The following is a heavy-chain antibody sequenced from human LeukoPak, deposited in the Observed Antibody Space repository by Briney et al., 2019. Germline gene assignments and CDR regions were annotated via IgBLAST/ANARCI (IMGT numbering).Heavy chain of an antibody. V-gene: IGHV4-61*08. J-gene: IGHJ4*02. D-gene: IGHD4-17*01. Sequence: PSETLSLTCSVTGGSVSSGGYYWSWIRQPPGKGLEWLGYINYRGSNNYNPSLKSRVSISVDTSKNQFSLKLSSVTAADTAVYYCARTGSTVTMLYPFDHWGQGTLVTVSS. CDR2: INYRGSN. CDR3: ARTGSTVTMLYPFDH. CDR1: GGSVSSGGYY.